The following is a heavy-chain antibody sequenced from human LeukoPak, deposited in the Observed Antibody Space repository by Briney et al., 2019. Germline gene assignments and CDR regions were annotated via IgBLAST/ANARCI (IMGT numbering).Heavy chain of an antibody. CDR2: IYYSGST. V-gene: IGHV4-59*01. J-gene: IGHJ5*02. Sequence: PSETLSLTCTVSGGSISSYYWSWIRQPPGKGLEWIGYIYYSGSTNYNPSLKSRVTISVDTSKNQFSLKLSSVTAADTAVYYCAKDLERSVGHTLSSTTCYGSWGQGTLVTVSS. CDR1: GGSISSYY. CDR3: AKDLERSVGHTLSSTTCYGS. D-gene: IGHD2-2*01.